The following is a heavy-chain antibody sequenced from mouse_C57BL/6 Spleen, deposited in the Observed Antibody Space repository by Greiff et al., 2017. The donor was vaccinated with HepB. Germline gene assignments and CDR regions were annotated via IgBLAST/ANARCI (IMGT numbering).Heavy chain of an antibody. CDR3: TRRGLGSYYFDY. CDR2: IDPETGGT. D-gene: IGHD4-1*01. Sequence: QVQLQQSGAELVRPGASVTLSCKASGYTFTDYEMHWVKQTPVHGLEWIGAIDPETGGTAYNQKFKGKAILTADKSSSTAYMELRSLTSEDSAVDYCTRRGLGSYYFDYWGQGTTLTVSS. J-gene: IGHJ2*01. V-gene: IGHV1-15*01. CDR1: GYTFTDYE.